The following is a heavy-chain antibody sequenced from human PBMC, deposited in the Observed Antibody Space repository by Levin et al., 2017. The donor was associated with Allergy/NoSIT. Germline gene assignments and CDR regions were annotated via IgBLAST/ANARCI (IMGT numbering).Heavy chain of an antibody. Sequence: GESLKISCKASGYTFTSYYMHWVRQAPGQGLEWMGIINPSGGSTSYAQKFQGRVTMTRDTSTSTVYMELSSLRSEDTAVYYCARDRAHYYDSSGYYYVPNNWFDPWGQGTLVTVSS. V-gene: IGHV1-46*01. CDR1: GYTFTSYY. CDR3: ARDRAHYYDSSGYYYVPNNWFDP. CDR2: INPSGGST. J-gene: IGHJ5*02. D-gene: IGHD3-22*01.